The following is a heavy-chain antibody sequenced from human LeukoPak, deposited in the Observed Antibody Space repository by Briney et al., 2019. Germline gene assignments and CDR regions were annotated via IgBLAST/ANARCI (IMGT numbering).Heavy chain of an antibody. V-gene: IGHV4-34*01. CDR2: INHSGST. CDR3: ARTVDTADPADY. Sequence: KPSETLSLTCAVYGGSFSGYYWSWIRQPPGKGLEWIGEINHSGSTNYNPSLKSRVTISVDTSKNQFSLKLSSVTAADTAVYYCARTVDTADPADYWGQGTLVTVSS. J-gene: IGHJ4*02. CDR1: GGSFSGYY. D-gene: IGHD5-18*01.